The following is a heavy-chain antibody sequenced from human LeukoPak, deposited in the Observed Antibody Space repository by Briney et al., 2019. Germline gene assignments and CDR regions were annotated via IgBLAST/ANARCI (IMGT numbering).Heavy chain of an antibody. CDR1: GYSFATYW. CDR2: NYPGDSDT. Sequence: GESLKISCKGSGYSFATYWIGWVRQMPGKGLEWMGINYPGDSDTTYSPSFQGQVTMSADKSISTAYLQWSSLKASDTAMYYCARRDSSSGFDAFDVWGQGTMVTVS. D-gene: IGHD2-21*01. V-gene: IGHV5-51*01. CDR3: ARRDSSSGFDAFDV. J-gene: IGHJ3*01.